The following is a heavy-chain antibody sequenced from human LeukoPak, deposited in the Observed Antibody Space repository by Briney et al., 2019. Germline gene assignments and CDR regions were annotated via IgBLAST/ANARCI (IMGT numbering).Heavy chain of an antibody. CDR2: ISAYNGNT. CDR1: GYTFTNYV. J-gene: IGHJ4*02. CDR3: AREPSASPPDF. V-gene: IGHV1-18*01. Sequence: ASVKVSCKASGYTFTNYVISWVRQAPGQGLEWMGWISAYNGNTNYAQKLQGRVTMTTDTSTSTAYMELRSLRSDDTAFYYCAREPSASPPDFWGQGTLVTVSS. D-gene: IGHD1-26*01.